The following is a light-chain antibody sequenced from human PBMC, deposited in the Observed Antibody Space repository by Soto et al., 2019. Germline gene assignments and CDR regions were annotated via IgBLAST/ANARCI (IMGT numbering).Light chain of an antibody. CDR2: KTS. CDR3: QHWNDYSWT. Sequence: DIHMTQSPSTLSASVGDRATITCRASPSISIWLAWYQQKPGKAPNLLIYKTSSLETGVPSRFSGSGSGTEFTLTISSLQPDDFATYYCQHWNDYSWTFGQGTKVEVK. J-gene: IGKJ1*01. V-gene: IGKV1-5*03. CDR1: PSISIW.